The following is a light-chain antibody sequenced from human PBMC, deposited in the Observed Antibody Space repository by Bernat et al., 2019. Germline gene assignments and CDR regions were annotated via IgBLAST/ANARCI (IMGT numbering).Light chain of an antibody. Sequence: QSVLTQPPSVSAAPGQKVIISCSGSSSNIGNNYVSWYQQLPGTAPKLLIYDNYKRPSGIPDRFSGSKSGTSATLGNTGLQTGDEADYYCGTWDSSLSADVFGGGTKLTVL. CDR3: GTWDSSLSADV. CDR2: DNY. J-gene: IGLJ3*02. CDR1: SSNIGNNY. V-gene: IGLV1-51*01.